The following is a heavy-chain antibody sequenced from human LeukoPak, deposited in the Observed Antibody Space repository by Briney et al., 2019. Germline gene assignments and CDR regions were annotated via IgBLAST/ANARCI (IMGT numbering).Heavy chain of an antibody. D-gene: IGHD4-17*01. CDR3: ARAGYGDEGLDY. J-gene: IGHJ4*02. V-gene: IGHV1-46*01. Sequence: ASVKVSCKASGYTFTSYDINWVRQAPGQGLEWMGIINPSGGSTSYAQKFQGRVTMTRDTSTSTVYMELSSLRSEDTAVYYCARAGYGDEGLDYWGQGTLVTVSS. CDR2: INPSGGST. CDR1: GYTFTSYD.